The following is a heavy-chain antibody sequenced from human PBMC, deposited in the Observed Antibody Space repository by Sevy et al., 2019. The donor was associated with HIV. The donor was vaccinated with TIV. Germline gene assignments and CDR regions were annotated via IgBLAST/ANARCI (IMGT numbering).Heavy chain of an antibody. CDR3: ARDRAYSAIDY. CDR1: GFTFSDSW. D-gene: IGHD5-18*01. V-gene: IGHV3-7*01. J-gene: IGHJ4*02. CDR2: INEDGSRL. Sequence: GGSLRLSCVASGFTFSDSWMTWVRQAPGKGLERIAFINEDGSRLGYVDSVRGRFTISRENTKNSLYLQMNSLRAEDTAVYFCARDRAYSAIDYWGQRTLVTVSS.